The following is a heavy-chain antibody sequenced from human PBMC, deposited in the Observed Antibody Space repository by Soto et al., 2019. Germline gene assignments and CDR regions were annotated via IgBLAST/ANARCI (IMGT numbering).Heavy chain of an antibody. D-gene: IGHD1-26*01. CDR1: GGSLSSYY. Sequence: TSETLSLTCSVSGGSLSSYYWNWIRQPPGQGLEWIGYVYSSGSTIYNPSLESRVTISVDTSKNQFSLKVSSVTAADTAVYYCARGRIGYYGRRYEDAWGQGTLVTVSS. CDR3: ARGRIGYYGRRYEDA. V-gene: IGHV4-59*01. CDR2: VYSSGST. J-gene: IGHJ5*02.